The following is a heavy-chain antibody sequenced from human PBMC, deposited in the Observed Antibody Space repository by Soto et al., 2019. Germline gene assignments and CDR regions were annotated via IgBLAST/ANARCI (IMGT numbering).Heavy chain of an antibody. D-gene: IGHD1-26*01. V-gene: IGHV3-30*18. CDR2: ISYDGSNK. Sequence: QVQLVESGGGVVQPGRSLRLSCAASGFTFRSYGMHWVRQAPAKGLEWVAVISYDGSNKYYADSVKGRFTISRDNSKNTLYLLTNSLRAEDTAVYYCAKGGVGSTSNAFDIWGQGTMVTVSS. J-gene: IGHJ3*02. CDR3: AKGGVGSTSNAFDI. CDR1: GFTFRSYG.